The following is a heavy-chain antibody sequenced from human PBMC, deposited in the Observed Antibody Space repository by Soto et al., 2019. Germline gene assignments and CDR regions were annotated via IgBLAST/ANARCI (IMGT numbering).Heavy chain of an antibody. V-gene: IGHV1-69*02. Sequence: GASVKVSCKASGGTFSSYTISWVRQAPGQGLEWMGRIIPILGIANYAQKFQGRVTITADKSTSTAYMELSSLRSGDTAVYYCARAGSYGDYGMDVWGQGTTVTVSS. CDR3: ARAGSYGDYGMDV. CDR2: IIPILGIA. CDR1: GGTFSSYT. J-gene: IGHJ6*02. D-gene: IGHD4-17*01.